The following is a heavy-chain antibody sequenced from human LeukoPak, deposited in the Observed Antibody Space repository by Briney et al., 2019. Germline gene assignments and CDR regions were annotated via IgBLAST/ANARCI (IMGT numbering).Heavy chain of an antibody. D-gene: IGHD2-15*01. J-gene: IGHJ6*03. CDR1: SGSISRYY. Sequence: SETLSLTCAVYSGSISRYYWSWIRQPPGKGLEWIGYIYYSGSTNYNPSLKSRVTISVDTSNNQFSLKLSSVTAADTAVYYCAAGQGCSGGSCRRYYYYYYMDVWGKGTTVTVSS. CDR2: IYYSGST. CDR3: AAGQGCSGGSCRRYYYYYYMDV. V-gene: IGHV4-59*08.